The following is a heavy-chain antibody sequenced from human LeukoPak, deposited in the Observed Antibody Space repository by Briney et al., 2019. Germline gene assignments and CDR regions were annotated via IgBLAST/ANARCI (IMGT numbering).Heavy chain of an antibody. V-gene: IGHV3-74*01. CDR1: GFTFSNYW. CDR3: ARVSTGKYYFDS. J-gene: IGHJ4*02. Sequence: GGSLRLSCAASGFTFSNYWMHWVRQAPGKGLVWVTRINTDGSTTSYADSVEGRFTISRDNAKNTLYLQKNSLRAEDTAVYYCARVSTGKYYFDSWGQGTLVTVSS. D-gene: IGHD2-8*02. CDR2: INTDGSTT.